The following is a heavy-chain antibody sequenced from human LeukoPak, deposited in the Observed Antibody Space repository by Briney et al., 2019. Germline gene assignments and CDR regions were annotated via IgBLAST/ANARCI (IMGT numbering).Heavy chain of an antibody. V-gene: IGHV4-38-2*02. D-gene: IGHD5-12*01. CDR1: SFSISSGSY. Sequence: KSSETLSLTCTVSSFSISSGSYWGWIRQPPGKGLEWIGGIYPGGNTYYNPSLKSRVTISVDTSKNHFSLRLNSVTTADTAVYYCARAEMVASMPDSWGQGTLVTVSS. J-gene: IGHJ4*02. CDR2: IYPGGNT. CDR3: ARAEMVASMPDS.